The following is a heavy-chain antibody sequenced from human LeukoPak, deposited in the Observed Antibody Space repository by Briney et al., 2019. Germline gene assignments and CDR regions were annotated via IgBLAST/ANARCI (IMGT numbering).Heavy chain of an antibody. J-gene: IGHJ4*02. V-gene: IGHV1-2*06. CDR3: ARGSRGGGYEAFDF. D-gene: IGHD5-12*01. Sequence: ASVKVSCKASGYSFTVYYIHWVRQAPGQGLECMGRINPNTGVTDYAQKFQGRVTVTRDTSIGTVSMDLRLRSDDTAVYYCARGSRGGGYEAFDFWGQGTQVTVSS. CDR1: GYSFTVYY. CDR2: INPNTGVT.